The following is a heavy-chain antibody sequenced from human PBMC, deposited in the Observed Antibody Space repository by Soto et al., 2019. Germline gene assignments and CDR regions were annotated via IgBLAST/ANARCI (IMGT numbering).Heavy chain of an antibody. Sequence: GGSLRLSCAASGFTFSSYGMHWVRQAPGKGLEWVAVIWNDGSNKYYEDSVKGRFTISRDNSKNTRYLQMNSLRAEDTAVYYCASKGGGSSHAFDIWGQGTMVTVSS. J-gene: IGHJ3*02. CDR2: IWNDGSNK. CDR1: GFTFSSYG. V-gene: IGHV3-33*08. CDR3: ASKGGGSSHAFDI. D-gene: IGHD6-13*01.